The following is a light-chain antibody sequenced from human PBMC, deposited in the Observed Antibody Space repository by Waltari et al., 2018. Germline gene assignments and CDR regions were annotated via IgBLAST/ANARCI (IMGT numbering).Light chain of an antibody. CDR1: QSVSRT. V-gene: IGKV3-20*01. Sequence: EIVLTHSPGTLSLSPGERATLSCRARQSVSRTLAWYQQKPGQAPRLLIYDASSRATGIPDRFSGSGSGTDFSLTISRLEPEDFAVYYCQKYGTLPATFGQGTKVEIK. J-gene: IGKJ1*01. CDR2: DAS. CDR3: QKYGTLPAT.